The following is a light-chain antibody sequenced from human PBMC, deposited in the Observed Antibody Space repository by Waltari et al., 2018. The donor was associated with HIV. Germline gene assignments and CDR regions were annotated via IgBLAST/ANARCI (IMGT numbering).Light chain of an antibody. CDR1: SSPIGNNF. J-gene: IGLJ3*02. V-gene: IGLV1-51*01. CDR3: GTGDNNLSAFWV. CDR2: HTN. Sequence: QSVLTQPPSVSAAPGQKVTISCSGSSSPIGNNFVSWYQQLPATAPKLLIYHTNKRPSGIPNRFSASKAGTSATLAITVHQTGYESVYYCGTGDNNLSAFWVFGGGTKVTVL.